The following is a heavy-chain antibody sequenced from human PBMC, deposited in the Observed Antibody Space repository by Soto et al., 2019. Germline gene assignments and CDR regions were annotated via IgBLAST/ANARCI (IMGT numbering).Heavy chain of an antibody. CDR3: ARPDFWSGYAFDY. Sequence: ASVKVSCKTSGYTFNTYGLSWVRQAPGQGLQWLGWISVYNGDTKYAQNLQGRVNTTTDTSTRTAYMELKSLRSDDTAVYFCARPDFWSGYAFDYWGQGTLVTVSS. D-gene: IGHD3-3*01. CDR1: GYTFNTYG. V-gene: IGHV1-18*04. J-gene: IGHJ4*02. CDR2: ISVYNGDT.